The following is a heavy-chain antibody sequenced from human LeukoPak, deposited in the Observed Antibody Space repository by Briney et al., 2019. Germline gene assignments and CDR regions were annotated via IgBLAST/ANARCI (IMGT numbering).Heavy chain of an antibody. V-gene: IGHV4-39*01. D-gene: IGHD3-3*01. CDR1: GGSISSSSYY. CDR2: IYYSGST. CDR3: AIRFLEWFPFDY. J-gene: IGHJ4*02. Sequence: SETLSLTCTVSGGSISSSSYYWGWISQPPGKGLEWIGSIYYSGSTYYNPSLKSRVTISVDTSKNQFSLKLSSVTAADTAVYYCAIRFLEWFPFDYWGQGTLVTVSS.